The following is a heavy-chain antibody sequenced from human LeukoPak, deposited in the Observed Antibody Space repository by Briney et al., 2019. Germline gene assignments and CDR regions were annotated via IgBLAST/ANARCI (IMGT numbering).Heavy chain of an antibody. CDR3: TKGVVLTIFGMAWHAFDI. CDR2: ISGSGDST. V-gene: IGHV3-23*01. D-gene: IGHD3-3*01. J-gene: IGHJ3*02. CDR1: GFTFRSFA. Sequence: GGSLRLSCAASGFTFRSFAVSWVRQAPGKGLEWVSVISGSGDSTYYAGSVKGRFTISRDNSKNTLYLQMNSLRAEDTAIYYCTKGVVLTIFGMAWHAFDIWGQGTMVTVS.